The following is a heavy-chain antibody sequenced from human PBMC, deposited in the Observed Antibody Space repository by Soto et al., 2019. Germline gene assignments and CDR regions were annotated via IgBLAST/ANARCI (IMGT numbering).Heavy chain of an antibody. CDR3: ASSPFVLLWFGEPPEDYYYGMDV. J-gene: IGHJ6*02. V-gene: IGHV3-7*01. Sequence: PGGSLRLSCAASGFTFSSYWMSWVRQAPGKGLEWVANIKQDGSEKYYVDSVKGRFTISRDNAKNSLYLQMNSLRAEDTAVYYCASSPFVLLWFGEPPEDYYYGMDVWGQGTTVTVSS. CDR1: GFTFSSYW. D-gene: IGHD3-10*01. CDR2: IKQDGSEK.